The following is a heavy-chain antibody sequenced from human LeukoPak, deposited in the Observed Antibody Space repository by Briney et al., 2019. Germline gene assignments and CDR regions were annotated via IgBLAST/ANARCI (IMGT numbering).Heavy chain of an antibody. J-gene: IGHJ4*02. CDR1: GLTFSRYG. Sequence: GGSLRLSCAASGLTFSRYGMHWVRQAPGKGLEWVAFIRYDGSNKYYADSVKGRFTISRDNSKNTLYLQMNSLRAEDTAVYYCAKSGYSSSLDYWGQGTLVTVSS. CDR3: AKSGYSSSLDY. D-gene: IGHD6-6*01. CDR2: IRYDGSNK. V-gene: IGHV3-30*02.